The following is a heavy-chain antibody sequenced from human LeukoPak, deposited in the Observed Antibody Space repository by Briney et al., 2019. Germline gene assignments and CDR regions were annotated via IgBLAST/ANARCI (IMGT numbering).Heavy chain of an antibody. CDR1: GFSFTTHW. J-gene: IGHJ4*02. V-gene: IGHV5-51*01. CDR3: ARRLYSGDSMTAFDY. D-gene: IGHD1-26*01. Sequence: GASLQISCHGSGFSFTTHWIGWVRPMPGKGLEWMGSIYPGDSDTRYSPSFQGQVTISADKSISTAYLQWSSLRASDTAMYYCARRLYSGDSMTAFDYWGQGTLVTVSS. CDR2: IYPGDSDT.